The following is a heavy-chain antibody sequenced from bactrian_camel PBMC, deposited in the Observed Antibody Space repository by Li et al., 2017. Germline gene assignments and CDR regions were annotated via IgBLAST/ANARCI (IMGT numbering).Heavy chain of an antibody. V-gene: IGHV3S53*01. J-gene: IGHJ4*01. Sequence: QLVESGGGTAQPGRSLRLSCAASGNTYGLHCLGWFRQAPGKQREAVATIDVFGTVYTDSVKGRFTISKDSAKSTLDLQMNDLAAEDTAMYYCAAVRDLRCPACSGNFCPYTDWGQGTQVTVS. D-gene: IGHD4*01. CDR3: AAVRDLRCPACSGNFCPYTD. CDR2: IDVFGT. CDR1: GNTYGLHC.